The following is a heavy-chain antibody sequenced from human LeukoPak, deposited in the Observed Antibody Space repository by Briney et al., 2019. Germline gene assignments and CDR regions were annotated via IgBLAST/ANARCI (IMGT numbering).Heavy chain of an antibody. CDR3: ARDGGLGIQLSNPVTTRKPNRFDP. J-gene: IGHJ5*02. V-gene: IGHV1-69*13. D-gene: IGHD5-18*01. CDR1: GGTFSSYA. CDR2: IIPIFGTA. Sequence: SVKVSCKASGGTFSSYAISWVRQAPGQGLEWMGGIIPIFGTANYAQKFQGRVTITADESTSTAYMELSSLRSEDTAVYYCARDGGLGIQLSNPVTTRKPNRFDPWGQGTLVTVSS.